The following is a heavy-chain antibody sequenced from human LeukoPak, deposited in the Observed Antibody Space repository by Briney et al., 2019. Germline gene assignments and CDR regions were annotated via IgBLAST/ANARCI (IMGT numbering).Heavy chain of an antibody. CDR1: GYTLTELS. Sequence: ASVKVSCKVSGYTLTELSMHWVRQAPGKGLEGMGGFDPEDGETIYAQKFQGRVTMTEDTSTDTAYMELSSLRSEDTAVYYCATSWVLRYFDWLFYWGQGTLVTVSS. J-gene: IGHJ4*02. V-gene: IGHV1-24*01. CDR2: FDPEDGET. CDR3: ATSWVLRYFDWLFY. D-gene: IGHD3-9*01.